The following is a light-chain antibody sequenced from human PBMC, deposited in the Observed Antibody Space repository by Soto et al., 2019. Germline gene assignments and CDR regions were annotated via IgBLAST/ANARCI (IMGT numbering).Light chain of an antibody. J-gene: IGLJ1*01. V-gene: IGLV2-11*01. Sequence: QSALTHPRSVSGSPGQSVTISCTGTSSDVGGYNFVSWYQHHPGKAPKLIIYNVIQRPSGVPDRFSDSKSDNTASLTISGLQAEDEADYYCCSYAGSYTYVFGTGTKVTVL. CDR3: CSYAGSYTYV. CDR2: NVI. CDR1: SSDVGGYNF.